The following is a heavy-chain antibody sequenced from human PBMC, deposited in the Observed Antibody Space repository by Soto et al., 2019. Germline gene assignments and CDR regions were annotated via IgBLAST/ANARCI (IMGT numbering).Heavy chain of an antibody. D-gene: IGHD2-2*02. J-gene: IGHJ4*02. CDR2: IIPIFNST. V-gene: IGHV1-69*06. Sequence: SVKVSCKVSGSRFSNYVISWVRQAPGHGLEWLGRIIPIFNSTKYAQSFQGRVTITADKSTSTASPELSSLRSDDTAVYYCAREGRGKKAGYNGLVSLGYWGQGTLVTVSS. CDR1: GSRFSNYV. CDR3: AREGRGKKAGYNGLVSLGY.